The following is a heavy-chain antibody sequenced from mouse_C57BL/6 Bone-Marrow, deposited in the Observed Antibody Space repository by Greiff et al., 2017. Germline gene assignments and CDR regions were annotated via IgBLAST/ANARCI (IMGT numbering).Heavy chain of an antibody. CDR1: GFSLTSYG. D-gene: IGHD1-1*02. J-gene: IGHJ1*03. CDR3: ATSYGYWYSDV. Sequence: VMLVESGPGLVQPSQSLSITCTVSGFSLTSYGVHWVRQSPGKGLEWLGVIWSGGSTDYNAAFISRLSISKDNSKSQVFFKMNSLQADDTAIYYCATSYGYWYSDVWGTGTTVTVSS. V-gene: IGHV2-2*01. CDR2: IWSGGST.